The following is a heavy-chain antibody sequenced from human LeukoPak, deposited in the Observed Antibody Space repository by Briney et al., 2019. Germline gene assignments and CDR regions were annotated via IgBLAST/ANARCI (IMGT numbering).Heavy chain of an antibody. V-gene: IGHV3-7*01. D-gene: IGHD1-26*01. CDR3: ARDYGGAHFDY. CDR2: IKQDGSEK. J-gene: IGHJ4*02. Sequence: TGGSLRLSCAASGFTFSNSWMNWVRQAPGKGLEWVANIKQDGSEKNYVDSVKGRFTISRDNAKNSLYLQMNSLRAEDTAVYYCARDYGGAHFDYWGQGTLVTVSS. CDR1: GFTFSNSW.